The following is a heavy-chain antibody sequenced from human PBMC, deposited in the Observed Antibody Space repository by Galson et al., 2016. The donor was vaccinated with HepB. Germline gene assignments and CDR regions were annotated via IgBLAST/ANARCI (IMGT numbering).Heavy chain of an antibody. J-gene: IGHJ4*02. D-gene: IGHD3-22*01. CDR3: AKDGSVYFDNSAAYYAY. Sequence: SVKVSCKASGYSFTTHGFSWMRQAPGQGLGWMGWISGRNGNTRYGQEFQGRVTMTTDTTTSTGYMELRSLRYDDTAVYYCAKDGSVYFDNSAAYYAYWGQGTLVTVSS. V-gene: IGHV1-18*01. CDR2: ISGRNGNT. CDR1: GYSFTTHG.